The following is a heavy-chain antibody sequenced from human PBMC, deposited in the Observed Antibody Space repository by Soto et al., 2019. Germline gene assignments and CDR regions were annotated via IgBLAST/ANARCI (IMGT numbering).Heavy chain of an antibody. CDR1: GYTFTSYG. V-gene: IGHV1-18*01. CDR2: ISAYNGNT. D-gene: IGHD3-22*01. Sequence: ASVKVSCKASGYTFTSYGISWVRQAPGQGLEWMGWISAYNGNTNYAQKLQGRVTMTTDTSTSTAYMELRSLRSDDTAVYYCARVSMTKISREFVYFDYWGQGTLVTVSS. J-gene: IGHJ4*02. CDR3: ARVSMTKISREFVYFDY.